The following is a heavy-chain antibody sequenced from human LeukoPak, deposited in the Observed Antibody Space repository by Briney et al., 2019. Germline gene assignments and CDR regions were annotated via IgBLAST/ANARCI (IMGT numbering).Heavy chain of an antibody. V-gene: IGHV3-23*01. D-gene: IGHD3-3*01. Sequence: GGSLRLSCTASGFTFSNYAMSWVRQAPGKGLEWISGLCVSGSNTYYVDSVKGRFTVSRDNSKNTLYLQMNSLRAEDTAVYYCAKDGGGSLEWLPPMDVWGQGTTVTVSS. J-gene: IGHJ6*02. CDR1: GFTFSNYA. CDR3: AKDGGGSLEWLPPMDV. CDR2: LCVSGSNT.